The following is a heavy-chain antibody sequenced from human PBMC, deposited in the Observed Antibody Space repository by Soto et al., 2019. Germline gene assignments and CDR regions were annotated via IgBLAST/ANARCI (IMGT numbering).Heavy chain of an antibody. J-gene: IGHJ6*02. CDR3: ARDLRHYDFWSGYRPNYYYYYGMDV. Sequence: ASVKVSCKASGGTFSSYAISWVRQAPGQGLEWMGGIIPIFGTANYAQKFQGRVTITADESTSTAYMELSSLRSEDTAVYYCARDLRHYDFWSGYRPNYYYYYGMDVWGQGTTVTVSS. CDR1: GGTFSSYA. V-gene: IGHV1-69*13. D-gene: IGHD3-3*01. CDR2: IIPIFGTA.